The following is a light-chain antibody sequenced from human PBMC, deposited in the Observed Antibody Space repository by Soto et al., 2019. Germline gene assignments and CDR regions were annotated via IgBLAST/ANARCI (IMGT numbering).Light chain of an antibody. CDR1: QSVSSGY. Sequence: EIVLTQSPDTLSLSPGERATLSCRDSQSVSSGYVAWFQQKPGQAPRVVIYGASSRATGIPDRFRGSGSGTEFTLTITRLEPEDFAVYHCQQYGSSSWTFGQGTKVEMK. J-gene: IGKJ1*01. V-gene: IGKV3-20*01. CDR3: QQYGSSSWT. CDR2: GAS.